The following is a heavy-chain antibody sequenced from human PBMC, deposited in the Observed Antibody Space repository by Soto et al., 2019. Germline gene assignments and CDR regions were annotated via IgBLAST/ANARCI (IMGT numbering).Heavy chain of an antibody. CDR3: AKKAEKHFDWMFYADS. D-gene: IGHD3-9*01. V-gene: IGHV3-23*01. CDR2: ISGSGDST. Sequence: GGSLRLSCATSGIIFRNYAMGWVRQAPGKGLEWVSAISGSGDSTYYADSVKGRFTISRDNSKNTLYLQMNSLRVEDTAIFYCAKKAEKHFDWMFYADSWGQGTLVTVPQ. J-gene: IGHJ4*02. CDR1: GIIFRNYA.